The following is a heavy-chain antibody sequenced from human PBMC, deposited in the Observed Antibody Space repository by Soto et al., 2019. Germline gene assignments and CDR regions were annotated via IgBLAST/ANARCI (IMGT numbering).Heavy chain of an antibody. CDR1: GGTFSSYA. V-gene: IGHV1-69*06. CDR3: ARDELESGNFGGGDNYYGMDV. J-gene: IGHJ6*02. D-gene: IGHD1-26*01. Sequence: QVQLVQSGAEVKKPGSSVKVSCKASGGTFSSYAISWVRQAPGQGLEWMGGLIPIFGTANYAQKFQGRVTITADKSTSTAYMELSSLRSEDTAVYYCARDELESGNFGGGDNYYGMDVWGQGTTVTVSS. CDR2: LIPIFGTA.